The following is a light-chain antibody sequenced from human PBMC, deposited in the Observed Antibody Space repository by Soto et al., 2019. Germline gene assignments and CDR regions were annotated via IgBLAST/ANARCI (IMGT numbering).Light chain of an antibody. Sequence: QSALTQPPSASGSPGQSVTISCTGTTSDVGGYNYVSWYQLNPGKVPKLIISEVNKRPSGVPDRFSGSKSGSTASLTVSGLQSEDEADYFCSSYAGSKNFILFGGGTKLTVL. CDR1: TSDVGGYNY. CDR2: EVN. CDR3: SSYAGSKNFIL. J-gene: IGLJ2*01. V-gene: IGLV2-8*01.